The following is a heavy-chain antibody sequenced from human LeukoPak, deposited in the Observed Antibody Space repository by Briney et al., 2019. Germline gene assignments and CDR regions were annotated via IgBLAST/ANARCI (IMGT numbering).Heavy chain of an antibody. J-gene: IGHJ5*02. CDR1: GFTFSSYA. D-gene: IGHD3-22*01. Sequence: PGGSLRLSCAASGFTFSSYAMHWVRQAPGKGLEYVSAITSNGGSTFYANSVKGRFTISRDNSNNMVYLQMGSLRVEDMAVYYCLASPRYYDGGYRWGQGTLVTVSS. V-gene: IGHV3-64*01. CDR2: ITSNGGST. CDR3: LASPRYYDGGYR.